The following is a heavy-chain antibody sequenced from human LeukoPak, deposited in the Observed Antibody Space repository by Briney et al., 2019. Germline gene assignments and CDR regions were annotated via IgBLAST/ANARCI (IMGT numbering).Heavy chain of an antibody. Sequence: ASVKVSCKASGYTFTSYGISWVRQAPGQGLEWMGWISAYNGNTNYAQKLQGSVTMTTDTSTSTAYMELRSLRSDDTAVYYCAVIRAIDDYFDYWGQGTLVTVSS. V-gene: IGHV1-18*01. D-gene: IGHD3-16*02. CDR1: GYTFTSYG. CDR3: AVIRAIDDYFDY. J-gene: IGHJ4*02. CDR2: ISAYNGNT.